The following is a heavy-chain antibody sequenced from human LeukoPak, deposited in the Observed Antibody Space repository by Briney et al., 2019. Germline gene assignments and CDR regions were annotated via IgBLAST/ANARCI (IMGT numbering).Heavy chain of an antibody. D-gene: IGHD4-11*01. V-gene: IGHV4-39*07. CDR2: ISYSGST. CDR3: ARARISKVFYFDY. Sequence: SETLSLTCTVSGGSSNTNTHYWAWIRQPPGEGLEWIGTISYSGSTYYNPSLKSRITISVDTSKNQFSLKLSSVTAADTAVYYCARARISKVFYFDYWGQGTLVTVSS. CDR1: GGSSNTNTHY. J-gene: IGHJ4*02.